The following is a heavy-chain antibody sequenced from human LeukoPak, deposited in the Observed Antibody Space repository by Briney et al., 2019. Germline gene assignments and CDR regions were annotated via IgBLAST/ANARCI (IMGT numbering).Heavy chain of an antibody. V-gene: IGHV3-23*01. CDR3: AKVRSYYDILTGYYMEAFDI. CDR2: ISGSGGST. Sequence: GGSLRLSCAASGFTFSSYAMSWVRQAPGKGLEWVSAISGSGGSTYYADSVKGRFTISRDNSKNTLYLQMNSLRAEDTAVYYCAKVRSYYDILTGYYMEAFDIWGQGTMVTVSS. D-gene: IGHD3-9*01. J-gene: IGHJ3*02. CDR1: GFTFSSYA.